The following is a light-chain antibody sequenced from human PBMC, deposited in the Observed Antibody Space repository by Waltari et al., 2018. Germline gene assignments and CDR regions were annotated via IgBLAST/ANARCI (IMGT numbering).Light chain of an antibody. J-gene: IGKJ2*01. CDR2: DAS. V-gene: IGKV3-11*01. CDR3: QHRCDWPLT. Sequence: EIVLTQSPATLSLSPGERAALSCRASQSIASTLAWYQQKPGQAPRLLIYDASNRATGIPARFSGSGSGTDFTLTISSLEPEDFAVYFCQHRCDWPLTFGQGTKLEIK. CDR1: QSIAST.